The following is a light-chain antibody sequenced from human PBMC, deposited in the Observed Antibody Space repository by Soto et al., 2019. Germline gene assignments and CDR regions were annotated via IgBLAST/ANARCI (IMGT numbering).Light chain of an antibody. Sequence: EIVMTQSPVALSVSPGESAALSCRASQSVGRNFAGYQQRPGQAPRALIYGTSTRATGVPARFSGSGSGTDFTLTISSLQSEDFAVYYCQQYNKWPYTFGQGTRLEIK. J-gene: IGKJ2*01. CDR2: GTS. CDR3: QQYNKWPYT. V-gene: IGKV3-15*01. CDR1: QSVGRN.